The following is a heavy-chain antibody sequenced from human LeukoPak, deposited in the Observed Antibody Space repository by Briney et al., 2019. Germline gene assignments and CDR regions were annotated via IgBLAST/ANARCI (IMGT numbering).Heavy chain of an antibody. CDR3: ARRGFCSGGSCFSAAFDI. CDR1: GYSFTTYW. Sequence: GESLKISCKGSGYSFTTYWIGWVRQMPGEGLEWMGIIYPGDSDIRYSPSFQGQVTISADKSISTAYLQWSSLKASDTAMYYCARRGFCSGGSCFSAAFDIWGQGTMATVSS. J-gene: IGHJ3*02. CDR2: IYPGDSDI. D-gene: IGHD2-15*01. V-gene: IGHV5-51*01.